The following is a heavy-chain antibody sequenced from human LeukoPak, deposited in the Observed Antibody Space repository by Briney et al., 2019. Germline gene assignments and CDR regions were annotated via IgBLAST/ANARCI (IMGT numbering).Heavy chain of an antibody. V-gene: IGHV4-4*07. CDR1: GGSISSYY. J-gene: IGHJ3*02. D-gene: IGHD6-13*01. CDR3: ARDLRTVRIAADDAFDI. CDR2: IYTSGST. Sequence: PSETLSLTCTVSGGSISSYYWSWIRQPAGKGLEWIGRIYTSGSTNYNPSLKSRVTMSVDTSKNQFSLKLSSVTAADTAVYYCARDLRTVRIAADDAFDIWGQGTMVTVSS.